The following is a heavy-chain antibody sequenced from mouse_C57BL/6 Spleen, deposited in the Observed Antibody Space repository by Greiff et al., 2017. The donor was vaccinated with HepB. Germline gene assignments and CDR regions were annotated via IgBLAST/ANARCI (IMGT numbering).Heavy chain of an antibody. CDR3: ARHEDYYGSSYYAMDY. CDR1: GYTFTEYT. D-gene: IGHD1-1*01. V-gene: IGHV1-62-2*01. CDR2: FYTGSGSI. J-gene: IGHJ4*01. Sequence: QVQLQQSGAELVKPGASVKLSCKASGYTFTEYTIHWVKQRSGQGLEWIGWFYTGSGSIKYNEKFKDKATLTADKSSSTVYMELSRLTSEDAAVYFCARHEDYYGSSYYAMDYWGQGTSVTVSS.